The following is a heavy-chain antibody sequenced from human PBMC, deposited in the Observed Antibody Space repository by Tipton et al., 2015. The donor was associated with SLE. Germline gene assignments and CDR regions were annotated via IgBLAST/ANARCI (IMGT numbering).Heavy chain of an antibody. J-gene: IGHJ4*02. V-gene: IGHV3-74*01. CDR1: GFTFSRYW. Sequence: AVSGFTFSRYWMHWVRQAPGKGLVWVSRIKSDGSSTSYADSVKGRFTISRHNSMNTLYLQMNILGPADTAVYYCARFHSGYDPYYFDYWGQGTLVTVSS. CDR2: IKSDGSST. CDR3: ARFHSGYDPYYFDY. D-gene: IGHD5-12*01.